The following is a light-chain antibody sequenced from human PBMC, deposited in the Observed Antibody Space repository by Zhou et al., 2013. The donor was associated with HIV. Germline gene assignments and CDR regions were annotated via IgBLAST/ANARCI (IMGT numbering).Light chain of an antibody. Sequence: IQLTQSPSSLSASVGDRVSITCRASQYIGDYLNWYQHKPGKAPKLLIYGASSLQSGVPSRFSGGGSGTSFTLTITGLQRDDFATYYCQQSYSAPQFTFAQGTKVEVK. CDR2: GAS. CDR1: QYIGDY. J-gene: IGKJ2*01. V-gene: IGKV1-39*01. CDR3: QQSYSAPQFT.